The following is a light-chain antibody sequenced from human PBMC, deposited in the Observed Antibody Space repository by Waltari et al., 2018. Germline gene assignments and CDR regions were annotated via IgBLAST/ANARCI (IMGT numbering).Light chain of an antibody. CDR1: QSVGSNF. CDR2: CAS. CDR3: QQYGRSPYT. J-gene: IGKJ2*01. Sequence: VLTQSPDTMSLSRGARTTLSCRASQSVGSNFLAWYQQRPGQAPRLLTYCASSRADDIPDRFSASGSETDFTLTISRLEPEDFAVYYCQQYGRSPYTFGQWTKLDI. V-gene: IGKV3-20*01.